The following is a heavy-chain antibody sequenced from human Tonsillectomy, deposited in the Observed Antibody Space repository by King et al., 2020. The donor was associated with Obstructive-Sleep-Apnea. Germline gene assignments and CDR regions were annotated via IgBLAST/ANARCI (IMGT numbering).Heavy chain of an antibody. CDR1: GYTFTSYG. CDR3: ARYAYAAVGSTDYFDY. CDR2: ISVYNVDT. Sequence: QLVQSGVEVKKPGASVKVSCKASGYTFTSYGITWVRLAPGQGLEWMGWISVYNVDTKYAQKFQGRVTMTTDTSTNTAYMEWRSLRSDDTAVYYCARYAYAAVGSTDYFDYWGQGTLVTVSS. D-gene: IGHD6-13*01. V-gene: IGHV1-18*04. J-gene: IGHJ4*02.